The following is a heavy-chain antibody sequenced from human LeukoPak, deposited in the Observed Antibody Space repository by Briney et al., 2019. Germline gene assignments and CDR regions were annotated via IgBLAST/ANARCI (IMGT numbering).Heavy chain of an antibody. D-gene: IGHD3-3*01. CDR3: ARDRVGGDFWSGYYFYYFDY. J-gene: IGHJ4*02. CDR2: IYSGGST. Sequence: GGSLRLSCAASGFTVSSNYMSWVRQAPGKGLEWVSVIYSGGSTYYADSVKGRFTISRDNSKNTLYLQMNSLRAEDTAVYYCARDRVGGDFWSGYYFYYFDYWGQGTLVTVSS. V-gene: IGHV3-53*01. CDR1: GFTVSSNY.